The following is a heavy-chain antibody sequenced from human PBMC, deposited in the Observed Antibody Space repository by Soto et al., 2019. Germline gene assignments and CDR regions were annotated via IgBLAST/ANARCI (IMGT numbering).Heavy chain of an antibody. D-gene: IGHD1-1*01. CDR1: GFTFSNYN. CDR3: ARDGNRGYDMDV. V-gene: IGHV3-48*02. CDR2: ISNTSRTI. Sequence: EVHLVESGGGLIQPGGSLRLSCAAFGFTFSNYNMDWVRQAPGKGLEWLSYISNTSRTIYYADSVKGRFTISRDNARNSLFLQMNSLRDEDTAVYYCARDGNRGYDMDVWGQGTTVIVSS. J-gene: IGHJ6*02.